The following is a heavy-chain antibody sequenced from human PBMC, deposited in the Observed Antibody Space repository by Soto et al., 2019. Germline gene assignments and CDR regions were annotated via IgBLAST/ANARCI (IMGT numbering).Heavy chain of an antibody. V-gene: IGHV3-48*02. Sequence: GALRLSCAGSGFTFGTYSMNWVRQAAGKGLEWIAYISYDSDTIQYADSVKGRFTISRDNAKNSLYLQMNSLRDEDTAVYYCARLYYDYVWGQGTTVTVSS. CDR1: GFTFGTYS. CDR3: ARLYYDYV. D-gene: IGHD3-3*01. CDR2: ISYDSDTI. J-gene: IGHJ6*02.